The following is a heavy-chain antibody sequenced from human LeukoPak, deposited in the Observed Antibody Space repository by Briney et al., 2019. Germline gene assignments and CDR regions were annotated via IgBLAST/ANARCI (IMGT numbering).Heavy chain of an antibody. Sequence: GGSLRLSCAASGFTFDDYAMHWVRQAPGKGLEWVSGISWNSGSIGYADSVKGRFTISRDNAKNSLYLQMNSLRAEDTAVYYCARGDYDILTGYPTLLDYWGQGTLVTVSS. CDR3: ARGDYDILTGYPTLLDY. CDR2: ISWNSGSI. J-gene: IGHJ4*02. CDR1: GFTFDDYA. D-gene: IGHD3-9*01. V-gene: IGHV3-9*01.